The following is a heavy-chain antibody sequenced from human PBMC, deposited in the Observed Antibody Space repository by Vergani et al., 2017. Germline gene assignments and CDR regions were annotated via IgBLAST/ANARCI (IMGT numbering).Heavy chain of an antibody. V-gene: IGHV3-30*18. CDR1: GFTFSSYG. J-gene: IGHJ6*04. Sequence: QVQLVESGGGVVQPGRSLTLSCAASGFTFSSYGMHWVRQAPGKGLEWVAVISYDGSNKYYADSVKGRFTISRDNSKNTLYLQMNSLRAEDTAVYYCAKAXSGLRYFDWLPPDVWGKGTTVTVSS. CDR2: ISYDGSNK. CDR3: AKAXSGLRYFDWLPPDV. D-gene: IGHD3-9*01.